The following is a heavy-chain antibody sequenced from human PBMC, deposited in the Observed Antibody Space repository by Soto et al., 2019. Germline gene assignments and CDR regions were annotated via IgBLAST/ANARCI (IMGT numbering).Heavy chain of an antibody. Sequence: SLRLSCQASGFNFDNYGMHWVRQAPGKGLEWVAVITYDGINKYYADSVKGRFTISRDNSKNTLSLHLNTLKPEDTAVYHCAKDRVGGTFYTPLGFWGQGTLVTVSS. D-gene: IGHD1-7*01. CDR2: ITYDGINK. J-gene: IGHJ4*02. CDR3: AKDRVGGTFYTPLGF. CDR1: GFNFDNYG. V-gene: IGHV3-30*18.